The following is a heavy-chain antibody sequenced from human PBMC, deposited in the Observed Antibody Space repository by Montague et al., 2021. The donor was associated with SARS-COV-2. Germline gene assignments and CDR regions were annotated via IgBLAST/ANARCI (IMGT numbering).Heavy chain of an antibody. CDR1: GDSVSSNIAT. CDR2: TYYRSKWYN. Sequence: CAISGDSVSSNIATWNWIRQSPSRGLGWLGRTYYRSKWYNDYAESVKSRIIIDPDTSKHQFSLHLNSVTPEDTAVYYCARIPVGSKYYFDFWGQGTLVTVSS. V-gene: IGHV6-1*01. D-gene: IGHD2-2*01. J-gene: IGHJ4*02. CDR3: ARIPVGSKYYFDF.